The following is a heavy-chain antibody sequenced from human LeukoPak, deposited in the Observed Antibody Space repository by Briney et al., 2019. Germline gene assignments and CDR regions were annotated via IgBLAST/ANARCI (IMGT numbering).Heavy chain of an antibody. J-gene: IGHJ6*03. Sequence: ASVKVSCKASGYTFTGYYMHWVRQAPGQGLEWMGWINPNSGGTNYAQKFQGRVTMTRDTSISTAYMELSRLRSDDTAVYYCARAQQLAYYYMDVWGKGTTVTVSS. CDR1: GYTFTGYY. V-gene: IGHV1-2*02. CDR3: ARAQQLAYYYMDV. D-gene: IGHD6-13*01. CDR2: INPNSGGT.